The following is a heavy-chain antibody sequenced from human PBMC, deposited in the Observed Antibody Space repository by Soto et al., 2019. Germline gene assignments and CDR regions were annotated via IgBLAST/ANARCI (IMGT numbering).Heavy chain of an antibody. CDR1: GFTFSSHA. CDR2: ISGSGGST. CDR3: AKEFRYYDFWSGYLDY. Sequence: GGSLRLSCAASGFTFSSHAMSWVRQAPGKGLEWVSAISGSGGSTYYADSVKGRFTISRDNSKNTLYLQMNSLRAEDTAVYYCAKEFRYYDFWSGYLDYWGQGTLVTVSS. D-gene: IGHD3-3*01. J-gene: IGHJ4*02. V-gene: IGHV3-23*01.